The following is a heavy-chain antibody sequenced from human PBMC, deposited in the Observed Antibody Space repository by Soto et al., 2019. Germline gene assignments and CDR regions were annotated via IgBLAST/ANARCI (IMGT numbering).Heavy chain of an antibody. CDR3: ARYAAEVATFFDH. D-gene: IGHD5-12*01. CDR2: ISGSSGSK. CDR1: SFIFNDYD. V-gene: IGHV3-11*06. Sequence: AGGSLRLSCAASSFIFNDYDMRWIRQAPGKGLEWLSNISGSSGSKKYAVAGQGRLTIYRDNAKKSLYVKMHSLRAEDTAVYYCARYAAEVATFFDHWGQGTLVTVSS. J-gene: IGHJ4*02.